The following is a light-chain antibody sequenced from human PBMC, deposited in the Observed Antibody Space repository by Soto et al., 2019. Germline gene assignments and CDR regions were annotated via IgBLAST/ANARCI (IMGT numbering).Light chain of an antibody. V-gene: IGKV3-15*01. Sequence: PGESATLSCRAIHRAKTSLAWYQQKPGRAPRLLIFDASTRATGIPARFSGGGSGTEFTLNISSLQYADFSVYYCQQYNNRPCTFGGGTKVDIK. CDR3: QQYNNRPCT. J-gene: IGKJ4*01. CDR1: HRAKTS. CDR2: DAS.